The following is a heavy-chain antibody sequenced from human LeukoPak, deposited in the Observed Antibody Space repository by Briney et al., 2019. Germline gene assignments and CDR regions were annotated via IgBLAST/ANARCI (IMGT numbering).Heavy chain of an antibody. CDR1: GLTFSSYG. CDR2: ITGDGTTT. Sequence: GSLRLSCEASGLTFSSYGMSWVRQAPGKGLQWVSAITGDGTTTYYADSVKGRFTISRDNSKNMLYLRMSSLRAEDTAVYYCAKMQGYFDYWGQGTLVPVSS. CDR3: AKMQGYFDY. V-gene: IGHV3-23*01. J-gene: IGHJ4*02.